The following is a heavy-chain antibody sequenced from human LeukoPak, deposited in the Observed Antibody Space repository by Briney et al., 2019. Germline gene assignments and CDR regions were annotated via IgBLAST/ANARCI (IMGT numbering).Heavy chain of an antibody. D-gene: IGHD3-22*01. CDR1: GYTFTSYD. V-gene: IGHV1-8*01. J-gene: IGHJ6*04. CDR3: ARAPGYYDSSGFLGSYYYYGMDV. Sequence: ASVKVSCKASGYTFTSYDINWVRQATGQGLEWMGWMNPNSGNTGYAQKFQGRVTMTRNTSISTAYMELSSLRSEDTAVYYCARAPGYYDSSGFLGSYYYYGMDVWGKGTTVTVSS. CDR2: MNPNSGNT.